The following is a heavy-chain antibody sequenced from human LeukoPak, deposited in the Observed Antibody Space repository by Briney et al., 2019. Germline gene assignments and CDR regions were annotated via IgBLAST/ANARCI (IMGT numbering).Heavy chain of an antibody. D-gene: IGHD2-2*01. Sequence: PPGGSLRLSCAASGFTFSTYWMSWVRQAPGKGLEWVSAISGSGGSTYYADSVKGRFTISRDNSKNTLYLQMNSLRAEDTAVYYCAKDHVVPAARGDYYYYGMDVWGQGTTVTVSS. CDR1: GFTFSTYW. V-gene: IGHV3-23*01. CDR2: ISGSGGST. CDR3: AKDHVVPAARGDYYYYGMDV. J-gene: IGHJ6*02.